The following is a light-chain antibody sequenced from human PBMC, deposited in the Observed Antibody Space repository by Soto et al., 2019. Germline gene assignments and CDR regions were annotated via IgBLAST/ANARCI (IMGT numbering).Light chain of an antibody. V-gene: IGLV2-23*01. Sequence: QSVLTQPASVSGSPGQSITISCTGTSSDVGSYNLVSWYQQHPGKAPKLMIYEGNKRPSGVSNRFSGSKSGNTASLTISGLQAEDEADYYCCAYAGSYTWVFGGGTKVTVL. CDR1: SSDVGSYNL. CDR2: EGN. J-gene: IGLJ3*02. CDR3: CAYAGSYTWV.